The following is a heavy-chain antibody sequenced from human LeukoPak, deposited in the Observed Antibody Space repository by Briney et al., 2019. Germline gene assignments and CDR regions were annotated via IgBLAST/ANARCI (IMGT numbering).Heavy chain of an antibody. J-gene: IGHJ4*02. V-gene: IGHV1-69*05. CDR2: ILPIFGTA. D-gene: IGHD6-19*01. CDR1: GGTFSSYA. CDR3: ARGATISAYSSGLY. Sequence: ASVKVSCKASGGTFSSYAVSWVRQAPGQGLEWMGGILPIFGTANYAQKFQGRVTLTTDESTSTAYMELSSLRSEDTAVYYCARGATISAYSSGLYWGQGTLVTVSS.